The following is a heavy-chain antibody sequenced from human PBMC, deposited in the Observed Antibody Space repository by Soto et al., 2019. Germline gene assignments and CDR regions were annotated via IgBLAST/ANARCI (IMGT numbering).Heavy chain of an antibody. CDR2: ISYDGSNK. CDR1: GFTFSSYA. CDR3: ARDEAYYFDY. Sequence: QVQLVESGGGVVQPGRSLRLSCAASGFTFSSYAMHWVRQAPGKGLEWVAVISYDGSNKYYADSVKGRFTISRDNSKNTLYLHMNSLRAEDTAVYYCARDEAYYFDYWGQGTLVTVSS. D-gene: IGHD2-21*01. J-gene: IGHJ4*02. V-gene: IGHV3-30-3*01.